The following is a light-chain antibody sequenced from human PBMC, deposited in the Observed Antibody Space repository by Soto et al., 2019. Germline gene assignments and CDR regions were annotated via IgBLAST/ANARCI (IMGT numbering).Light chain of an antibody. CDR3: CSYAGSHWV. Sequence: QSVLTQPRSVSGSPGQSVTISCTGTSSDVGGYNCVSWYQQHPGKAPKLMIYDVSKRPSGVPDRFSGSKSGNTASLTISGLQAEDESDYYCCSYAGSHWVFGGGTKVTVL. V-gene: IGLV2-11*01. CDR1: SSDVGGYNC. CDR2: DVS. J-gene: IGLJ3*02.